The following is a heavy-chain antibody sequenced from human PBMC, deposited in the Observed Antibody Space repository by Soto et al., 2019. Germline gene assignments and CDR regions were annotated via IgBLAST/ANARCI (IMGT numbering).Heavy chain of an antibody. CDR1: GYTFTSCG. Sequence: ASVKVSCKASGYTFTSCGISWVRQAPGQGLEWMGWISAYNGNTNYAQKLQGRVTMTTDTSTSTAYMELRSLRSDDTAVYYCARSLLGYCSGGSCYTVAGYYGMDVWGQGTTVTVSS. J-gene: IGHJ6*02. CDR2: ISAYNGNT. CDR3: ARSLLGYCSGGSCYTVAGYYGMDV. D-gene: IGHD2-15*01. V-gene: IGHV1-18*01.